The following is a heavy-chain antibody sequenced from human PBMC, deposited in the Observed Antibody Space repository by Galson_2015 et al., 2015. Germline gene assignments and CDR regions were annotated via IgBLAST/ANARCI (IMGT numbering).Heavy chain of an antibody. J-gene: IGHJ5*01. Sequence: SLRLSCAASGFIFSSHTMSWVRQAPGKGLEWVSSITGSGGNTYYADSVKGRFTIPRDNSKNTLFLQMNSLRAEDAAEYYCAQARISTNGLFDSWGQGTPVTVSS. CDR1: GFIFSSHT. CDR2: ITGSGGNT. D-gene: IGHD5-24*01. CDR3: AQARISTNGLFDS. V-gene: IGHV3-23*01.